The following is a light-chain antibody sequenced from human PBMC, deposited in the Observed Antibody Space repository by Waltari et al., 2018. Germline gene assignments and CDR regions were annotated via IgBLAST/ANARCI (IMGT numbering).Light chain of an antibody. CDR1: QSISSY. CDR2: DAS. CDR3: QQRSPLPIT. Sequence: EIVLTQSPATLSLSPGERATLSCRASQSISSYLAWYQQKPGQAPKLLIYDASNRATGIPARFSGSGSWTDFTLTITSLEPEDFAVYYCQQRSPLPITFGQGTRLDIK. V-gene: IGKV3-11*01. J-gene: IGKJ5*01.